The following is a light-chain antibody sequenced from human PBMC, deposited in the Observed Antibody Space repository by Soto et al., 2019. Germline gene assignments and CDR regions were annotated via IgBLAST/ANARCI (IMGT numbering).Light chain of an antibody. CDR1: SSNIGAGYD. CDR2: GNS. CDR3: QSYDSSGEWV. V-gene: IGLV1-40*01. Sequence: QSVLTQPPSVSGAPGQRVTISCTGSSSNIGAGYDVHWYQQLPGTAPKLLIYGNSIRPSGVPDRLSGSKSGTSASLAITGLQAEDEADYYCQSYDSSGEWVFGGGTKVTVL. J-gene: IGLJ3*02.